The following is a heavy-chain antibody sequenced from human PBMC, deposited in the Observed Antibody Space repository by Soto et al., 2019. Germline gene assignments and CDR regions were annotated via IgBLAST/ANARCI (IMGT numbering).Heavy chain of an antibody. D-gene: IGHD4-4*01. CDR3: AKDSNKYSSSLRGRYFDY. Sequence: EVQLLESGGGLVQRGGSLRLSCAASGFPFSSYVMAWVRQAPGKGLEWVSGISGGGSNTFYADSVKGRFTISRDNSKNTLLLQMNSLGTEDTAVYYCAKDSNKYSSSLRGRYFDYWGQGIGVTASS. CDR1: GFPFSSYV. J-gene: IGHJ4*02. CDR2: ISGGGSNT. V-gene: IGHV3-23*01.